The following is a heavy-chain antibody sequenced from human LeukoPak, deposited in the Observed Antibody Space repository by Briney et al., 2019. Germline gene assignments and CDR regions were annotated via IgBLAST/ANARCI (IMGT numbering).Heavy chain of an antibody. V-gene: IGHV4-61*08. Sequence: PSGTLSLTCTVSGGSISSGDYYWNWARHPPGQGLDWLGYIYYSGSTNYNPSLKSPVTISVDTSKNQFFLKLSSVTAADTAVYYCARTWGDGYNSDYWGQGTLVTVSS. CDR2: IYYSGST. J-gene: IGHJ4*02. CDR1: GGSISSGDYY. D-gene: IGHD5-24*01. CDR3: ARTWGDGYNSDY.